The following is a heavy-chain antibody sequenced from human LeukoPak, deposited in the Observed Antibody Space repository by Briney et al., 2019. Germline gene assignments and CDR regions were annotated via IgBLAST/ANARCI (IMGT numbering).Heavy chain of an antibody. CDR2: ISSSSSYI. J-gene: IGHJ6*03. D-gene: IGHD3-10*01. CDR3: ARGLYGSGSYMAPYYYMDV. Sequence: GGSLRLSCAASGFTFSSYSMNWVRQAPGKGLEWVSSISSSSSYIYYADSVKGRFTISRDNAKNSLYLQMNSLRAEDTAVYYCARGLYGSGSYMAPYYYMDVWGKGTTVTVS. CDR1: GFTFSSYS. V-gene: IGHV3-21*01.